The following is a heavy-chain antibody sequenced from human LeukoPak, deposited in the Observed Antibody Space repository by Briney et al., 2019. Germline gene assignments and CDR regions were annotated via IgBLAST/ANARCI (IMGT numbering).Heavy chain of an antibody. CDR3: ARDLDGYSDAFDI. J-gene: IGHJ3*02. CDR1: GGSISSSSYY. Sequence: SETLSLTCTVSGGSISSSSYYWGWIRQPPGKGLEWIGSIYYSGSTNHNPSLKSRVTISVDTSKNQFSLKLTSVTAADTAVYYCARDLDGYSDAFDIWGQGTMVTVSS. D-gene: IGHD5-24*01. V-gene: IGHV4-39*07. CDR2: IYYSGST.